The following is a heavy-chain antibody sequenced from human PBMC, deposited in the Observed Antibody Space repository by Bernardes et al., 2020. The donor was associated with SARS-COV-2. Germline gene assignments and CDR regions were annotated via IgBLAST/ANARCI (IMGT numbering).Heavy chain of an antibody. D-gene: IGHD3-10*01. J-gene: IGHJ6*02. Sequence: GGSLRLSCTASGFTFGDYAMSWVRQAPGKGLEWVGFIRSKAYGGTTEYAASVKGRFTISRDDSKSIAYLQMNSLKTEDTAVYYCTRDEEVRGVFPILLSYYYGMDVWGQGTTVTVSS. CDR2: IRSKAYGGTT. V-gene: IGHV3-49*04. CDR3: TRDEEVRGVFPILLSYYYGMDV. CDR1: GFTFGDYA.